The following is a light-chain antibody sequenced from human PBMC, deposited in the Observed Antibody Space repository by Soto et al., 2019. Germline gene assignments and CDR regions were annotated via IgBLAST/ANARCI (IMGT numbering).Light chain of an antibody. CDR3: QQYFEWPPMT. V-gene: IGKV3-15*01. CDR1: ETVATN. J-gene: IGKJ1*01. Sequence: LKTQSPATLSVSPGERATLSCWDSETVATNLAWYQQKPGQAPRLLISGASTRAAGISDRFRGSGSGTEFTLTISSLRSEDSAIYYCQQYFEWPPMTFGQGTKVDIK. CDR2: GAS.